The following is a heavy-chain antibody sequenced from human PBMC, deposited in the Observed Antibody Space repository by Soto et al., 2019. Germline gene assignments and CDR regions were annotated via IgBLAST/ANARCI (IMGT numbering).Heavy chain of an antibody. V-gene: IGHV4-34*01. CDR3: ARGRRSSGGRMPFDI. CDR2: INHSGST. J-gene: IGHJ3*02. CDR1: GGSFSGYY. D-gene: IGHD2-15*01. Sequence: SETLSLTCAVYGGSFSGYYWSWIRQPPGKGLEWIGEINHSGSTNYNPSLKSRVTISVETSKNQFSLKLSSGTAADTAVYYCARGRRSSGGRMPFDIWGQGTMVTVSS.